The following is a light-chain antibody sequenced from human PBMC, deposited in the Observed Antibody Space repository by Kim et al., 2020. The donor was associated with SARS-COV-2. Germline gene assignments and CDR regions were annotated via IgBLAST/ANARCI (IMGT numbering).Light chain of an antibody. CDR2: QDS. CDR1: KLGDKY. Sequence: ESPGQTASITCSGDKLGDKYACWYQQKPGQSPVLVIYQDSKRPSGIPERFSGSNSGNTATLTISGTQAMDEADYYCQAWDSSTGVFGGGTQLTVL. J-gene: IGLJ2*01. CDR3: QAWDSSTGV. V-gene: IGLV3-1*01.